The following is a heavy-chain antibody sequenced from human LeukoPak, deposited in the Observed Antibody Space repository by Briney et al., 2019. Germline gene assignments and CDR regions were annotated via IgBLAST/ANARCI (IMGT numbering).Heavy chain of an antibody. CDR2: INHSGST. Sequence: SETLSLTCAVYGGSFSGYYWSWIRQPPGKGLEWIGEINHSGSTNYNPSLKSRVTISVDTSKNQFSLKLSSVTAADTAVYYCARRAPGGYYYYMDVWGKGTTVTVSS. CDR3: ARRAPGGYYYYMDV. V-gene: IGHV4-34*01. CDR1: GGSFSGYY. J-gene: IGHJ6*03.